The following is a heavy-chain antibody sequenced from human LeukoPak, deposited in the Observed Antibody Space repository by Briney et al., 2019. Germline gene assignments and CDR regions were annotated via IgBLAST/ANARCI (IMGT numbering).Heavy chain of an antibody. CDR2: ISSSSSYI. CDR1: GFTFSSYS. D-gene: IGHD4-17*01. Sequence: SGGSLRLSCAASGFTFSSYSMNWVRQAPGKGLEWVSSISSSSSYIYYADSVKGRFTISRDNAKNSLYLQMNSLRAEDTAVYYCARDGMTTNDYWGQGTLVTVSS. CDR3: ARDGMTTNDY. V-gene: IGHV3-21*01. J-gene: IGHJ4*02.